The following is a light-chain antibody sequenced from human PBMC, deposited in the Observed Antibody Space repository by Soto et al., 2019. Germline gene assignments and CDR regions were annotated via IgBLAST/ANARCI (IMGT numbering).Light chain of an antibody. J-gene: IGLJ1*01. CDR2: EVT. CDR3: SSYRSSSIYV. CDR1: SSNIGAGYD. V-gene: IGLV1-40*01. Sequence: QSVLTQPPSVSGAPGQRVTISCTGSSSNIGAGYDVHWYQQHPGKAPKVLIYEVTNRPSGVSNRFSGSKSGNTASLTISGLQAEDEADYYCSSYRSSSIYVFGTGTKVTVL.